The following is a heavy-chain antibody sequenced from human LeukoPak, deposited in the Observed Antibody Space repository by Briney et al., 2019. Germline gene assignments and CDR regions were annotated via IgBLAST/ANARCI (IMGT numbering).Heavy chain of an antibody. CDR2: INHSGGT. CDR1: GFTFSSYA. V-gene: IGHV4-34*01. J-gene: IGHJ6*03. D-gene: IGHD3-9*01. Sequence: GSLRLSCAASGFTFSSYAMSWVRQAPGKGLEWIGEINHSGGTNYNPSLKSRVTISVDTSKNQFSLKLSSVTAADTAVYYCARTTLGYYNVRRYYYYMDVWGKGTTVTVSS. CDR3: ARTTLGYYNVRRYYYYMDV.